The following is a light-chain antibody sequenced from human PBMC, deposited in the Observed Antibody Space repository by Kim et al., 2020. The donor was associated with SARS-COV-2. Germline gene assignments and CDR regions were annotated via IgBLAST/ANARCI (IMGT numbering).Light chain of an antibody. CDR1: SSNIGRNN. V-gene: IGLV1-44*01. CDR3: ATWDDGLRGRV. J-gene: IGLJ3*02. CDR2: YDN. Sequence: QSVLTQPPSTSGTPGQRVTISCSGSSSNIGRNNVNWYQQLPGTAPKLLIYYDNQRPSGVPDRFSGSKSGTSASLAISGLQPDDEADYYCATWDDGLRGRVFGGGTQLTVL.